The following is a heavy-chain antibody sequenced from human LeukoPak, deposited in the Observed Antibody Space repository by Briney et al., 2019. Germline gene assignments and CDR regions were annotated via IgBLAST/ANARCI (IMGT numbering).Heavy chain of an antibody. CDR2: IIPIFGTA. J-gene: IGHJ6*02. V-gene: IGHV1-69*13. CDR3: ARGWFGEVLLNYYYGMDV. D-gene: IGHD3-10*01. CDR1: GGTFSSYA. Sequence: SVKASCKASGGTFSSYAISWVRQAPGQGLEWMGGIIPIFGTANYAQKFQGRVTITADESTSTAHMELSSLRSEDTAVYYCARGWFGEVLLNYYYGMDVWGQGTTVTVSS.